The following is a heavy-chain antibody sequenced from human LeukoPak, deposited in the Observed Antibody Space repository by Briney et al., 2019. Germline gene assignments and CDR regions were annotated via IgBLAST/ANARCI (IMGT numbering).Heavy chain of an antibody. J-gene: IGHJ4*02. D-gene: IGHD3-22*01. CDR1: GFTFSSYG. CDR3: AKDSQRAMITMIVVGIAFDY. V-gene: IGHV3-30*02. CDR2: IRYDGSNK. Sequence: GGSLRLSCAASGFTFSSYGMHWVRQAPGKGLEWVAFIRYDGSNKYYADSVKGRFTISRDNSKNTLYLQMNSLRAEDTAVYYCAKDSQRAMITMIVVGIAFDYWGQGTLVTVSS.